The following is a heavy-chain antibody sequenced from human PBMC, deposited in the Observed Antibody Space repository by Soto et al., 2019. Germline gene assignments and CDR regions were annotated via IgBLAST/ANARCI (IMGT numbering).Heavy chain of an antibody. V-gene: IGHV3-15*07. CDR1: GFIFSHAW. CDR3: AADRGPPYDSNNWFDP. D-gene: IGHD2-21*01. Sequence: VQLVESGGDLVKPGGSLRLSCAASGFIFSHAWFHWVRQPPGKGLELVGRVKNNGGATDYAPSVKGRFIISRDDSKDMVYLQMSSLRTEDTAIYYCAADRGPPYDSNNWFDPWGQGTLVTVSS. J-gene: IGHJ5*02. CDR2: VKNNGGAT.